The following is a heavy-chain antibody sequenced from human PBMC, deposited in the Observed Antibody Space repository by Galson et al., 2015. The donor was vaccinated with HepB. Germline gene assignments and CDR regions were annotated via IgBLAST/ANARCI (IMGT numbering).Heavy chain of an antibody. CDR1: GYTFTSYD. CDR3: ARGACTIVGVTYAFDI. D-gene: IGHD3-3*01. Sequence: SVKVSCKAPGYTFTSYDINWVRQAPGQGLEWMGWMNPNSGNTGYAQKFQGRVTMTRNTSISTAYMELSSLRSEDTAVYYCARGACTIVGVTYAFDIWGQGTMVTVSS. J-gene: IGHJ3*02. V-gene: IGHV1-8*01. CDR2: MNPNSGNT.